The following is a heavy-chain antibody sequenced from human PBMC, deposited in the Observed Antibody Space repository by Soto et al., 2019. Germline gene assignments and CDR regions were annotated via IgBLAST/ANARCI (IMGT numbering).Heavy chain of an antibody. CDR2: IYYSGST. D-gene: IGHD4-17*01. CDR3: ASTTVVTLGRGFASDY. Sequence: SDTLSLTCTVSGGSISSGDYYWSWIRQPPGKGLEWIGYIYYSGSTYYNPSLKSRVTISVDTSKNQFSLKLSSVTAADTAVYYCASTTVVTLGRGFASDYWAQGTLVNVSS. CDR1: GGSISSGDYY. J-gene: IGHJ4*02. V-gene: IGHV4-30-4*02.